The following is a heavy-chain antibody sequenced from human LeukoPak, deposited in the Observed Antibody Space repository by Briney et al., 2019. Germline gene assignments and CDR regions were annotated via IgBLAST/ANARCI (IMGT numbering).Heavy chain of an antibody. CDR2: ISAYNGNT. CDR1: GYTFTSYG. CDR3: ASGTPRYCSSASCYVGNYYSYGMDV. D-gene: IGHD2-2*01. Sequence: ASVKVSCKASGYTFTSYGISWVRQAPGQGLEWMGWISAYNGNTNYAQKLQGRVTMTTDTSTSTAYMELRSLRSDDTAVYYSASGTPRYCSSASCYVGNYYSYGMDVWGQGTTVPVSS. V-gene: IGHV1-18*01. J-gene: IGHJ6*02.